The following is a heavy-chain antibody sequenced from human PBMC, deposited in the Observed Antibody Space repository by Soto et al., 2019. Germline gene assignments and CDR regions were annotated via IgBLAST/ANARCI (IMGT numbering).Heavy chain of an antibody. D-gene: IGHD2-15*01. CDR1: GGSISSGGHS. Sequence: SETLSLTCAVSGGSISSGGHSWSWIRQPPGKGLEWIGYIYHSGSTYYNPSLKSRVTMSVDASKNQFSLKLNSVTAADTAVYYCARYRSTSAAVGFDCWGQGALVTVSS. CDR2: IYHSGST. V-gene: IGHV4-30-2*01. CDR3: ARYRSTSAAVGFDC. J-gene: IGHJ4*02.